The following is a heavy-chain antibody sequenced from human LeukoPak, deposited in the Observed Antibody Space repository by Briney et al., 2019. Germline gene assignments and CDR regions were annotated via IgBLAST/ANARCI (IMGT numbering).Heavy chain of an antibody. CDR3: ASGPPFLKYFEY. D-gene: IGHD3-3*01. J-gene: IGHJ4*02. Sequence: QPGGSLRLSCAASGFTFSTYVMNWFRQAPGKGLEWVSTVRVGAEYIFYADSVKGRFTISRDDSNNALYLQMHSLRAEDTALYYCASGPPFLKYFEYWGQGTLVTVSS. V-gene: IGHV3-23*01. CDR2: VRVGAEYI. CDR1: GFTFSTYV.